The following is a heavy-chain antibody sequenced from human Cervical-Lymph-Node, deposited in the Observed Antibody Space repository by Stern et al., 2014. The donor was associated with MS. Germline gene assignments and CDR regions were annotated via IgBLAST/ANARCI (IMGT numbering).Heavy chain of an antibody. D-gene: IGHD5-18*01. V-gene: IGHV1-2*04. CDR2: INPNSGGT. J-gene: IGHJ4*02. CDR1: GYTFTGYY. CDR3: ARGLVDTAMVSPYFDY. Sequence: VQLVESGAEVKKPGASVKVSCKASGYTFTGYYMHWVRQAPGQGLEWMGWINPNSGGTNYAQKFQGWVTMTRDTSIGTAYMELSRLRSDDTAVYYCARGLVDTAMVSPYFDYWGQGNLVTGSS.